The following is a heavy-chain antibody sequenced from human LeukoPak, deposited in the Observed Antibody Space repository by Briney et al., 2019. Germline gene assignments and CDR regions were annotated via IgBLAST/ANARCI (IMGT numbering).Heavy chain of an antibody. V-gene: IGHV4-34*01. D-gene: IGHD3-3*01. CDR3: ARGRRDDFWSGYSLHYFDY. J-gene: IGHJ4*02. CDR2: VSHSGST. CDR1: GGSFSGYY. Sequence: PSETLSLTCAVYGGSFSGYYWSWIRQPPGKGLEWIGEVSHSGSTNYNPPLKSRVSISVDTSKNQFSLRLNSVTAADTAVYYCARGRRDDFWSGYSLHYFDYWGQGTLVTVSS.